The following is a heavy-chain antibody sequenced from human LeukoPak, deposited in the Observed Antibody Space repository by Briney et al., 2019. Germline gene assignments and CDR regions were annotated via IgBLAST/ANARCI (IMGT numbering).Heavy chain of an antibody. J-gene: IGHJ4*02. CDR3: ARAPGYYDFWSGYDGEYFDY. D-gene: IGHD3-3*01. Sequence: PGGSLRLSCAASGFTFDDYGMSWVRQAPGKGLEWVSGINWNGGSTGYADSVKGRCTISRDNAKNSLYLQMNSLRAEDTALYYCARAPGYYDFWSGYDGEYFDYWGQGTLVTVSS. CDR1: GFTFDDYG. CDR2: INWNGGST. V-gene: IGHV3-20*04.